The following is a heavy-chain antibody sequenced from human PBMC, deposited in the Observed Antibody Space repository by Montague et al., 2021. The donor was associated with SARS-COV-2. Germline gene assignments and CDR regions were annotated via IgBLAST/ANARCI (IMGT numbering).Heavy chain of an antibody. Sequence: TLSLTCTVSGGSISSSSYFWGWIRQPPGKGLEWIGSIYYSGSTYYNPSLKSRVTISVDTSKNQFSLKLSSVTAADTAVFYCARKTSRGLTIFGVVTASYCFDDWGQGTLVTVSS. V-gene: IGHV4-39*01. CDR2: IYYSGST. D-gene: IGHD3-3*01. CDR1: GGSISSSSYF. J-gene: IGHJ4*02. CDR3: ARKTSRGLTIFGVVTASYCFDD.